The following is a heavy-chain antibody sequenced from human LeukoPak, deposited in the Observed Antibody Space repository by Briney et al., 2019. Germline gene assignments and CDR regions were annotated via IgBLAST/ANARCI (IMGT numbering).Heavy chain of an antibody. J-gene: IGHJ4*02. CDR3: ATGPWELDF. Sequence: SGTLSLTCTVPRGSISSHDRAWIRQPPGKGLEWIGYLSASGYTHYSPSLEGRVSISADTSKNRFFLQLTSVTAADTAIYYCATGPWELDFWGQGILDTVSS. D-gene: IGHD1-26*01. CDR1: RGSISSHD. CDR2: LSASGYT. V-gene: IGHV4-4*08.